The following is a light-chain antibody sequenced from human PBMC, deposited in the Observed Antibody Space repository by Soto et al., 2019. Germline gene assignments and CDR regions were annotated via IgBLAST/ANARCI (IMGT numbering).Light chain of an antibody. V-gene: IGKV1-39*01. CDR3: RQSYSTTWT. CDR2: AAS. Sequence: DIQMTQSPSSLSASVGDSVTITCRASQGISTYLNWYQQKPGKAPKLLIYAASSLQSGVPSRFSGSGSETDFTLTISSLQPEDFATYSCRQSYSTTWTFGQGTKVDIK. CDR1: QGISTY. J-gene: IGKJ1*01.